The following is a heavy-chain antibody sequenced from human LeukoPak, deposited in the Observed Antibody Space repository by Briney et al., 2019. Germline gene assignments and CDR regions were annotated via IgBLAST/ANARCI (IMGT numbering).Heavy chain of an antibody. V-gene: IGHV3-23*01. CDR1: GFTFSSYA. D-gene: IGHD6-19*01. CDR2: ISGSGGST. Sequence: PGGSLRLSCAAPGFTFSSYAMSWVRQAPGKGLEWVSAISGSGGSTYYADSVKGRFTISRDNSKNTLYLQMNSLRAEDTAVYYCAKGRGTYSSGWYNWFDPWGQGTLVTVSS. CDR3: AKGRGTYSSGWYNWFDP. J-gene: IGHJ5*02.